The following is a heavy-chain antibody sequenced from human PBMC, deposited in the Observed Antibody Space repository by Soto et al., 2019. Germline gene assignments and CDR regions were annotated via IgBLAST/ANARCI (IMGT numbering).Heavy chain of an antibody. Sequence: EVQLLESGGGLVQPGGSLRLSCTASGFTFSTYAMSWVRQAPGKGLEWVSTISDSGSTYYADSVKGRFTISRDNTKNTRYLEMNSLRAEDTAVYYCAKDKGGRYCGRTSCLYSFDCWGQGTLVTVSS. V-gene: IGHV3-23*01. D-gene: IGHD2-2*01. CDR3: AKDKGGRYCGRTSCLYSFDC. J-gene: IGHJ4*02. CDR1: GFTFSTYA. CDR2: ISDSGST.